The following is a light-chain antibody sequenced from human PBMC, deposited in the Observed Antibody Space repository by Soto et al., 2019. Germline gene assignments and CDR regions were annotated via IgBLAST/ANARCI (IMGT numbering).Light chain of an antibody. V-gene: IGKV1-39*01. J-gene: IGKJ3*01. CDR2: AAS. CDR1: QSIISY. Sequence: DIQMTQSPSSLSASVGDRVTITCRASQSIISYLHWYQQKPGKAPKLLIYAASSLQSGVPSRFSGSGSGTDFTLTISSLQPEDFATYYCQQSYSTPVTFGPGTKVDIK. CDR3: QQSYSTPVT.